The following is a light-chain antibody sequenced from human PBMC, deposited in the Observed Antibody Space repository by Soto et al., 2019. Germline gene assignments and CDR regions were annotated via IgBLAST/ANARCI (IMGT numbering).Light chain of an antibody. CDR1: NIGNKS. V-gene: IGLV3-21*02. Sequence: SYELTQPPSVSVAPGQTASITCGGSNIGNKSVHWYQQRPRQPPVVVVYDDDIRPSGLPERFSGSNSGNTATLSISRVGAGDEADDYCQVRDSSSDHMVFGGGTKLTVL. CDR3: QVRDSSSDHMV. J-gene: IGLJ3*02. CDR2: DDD.